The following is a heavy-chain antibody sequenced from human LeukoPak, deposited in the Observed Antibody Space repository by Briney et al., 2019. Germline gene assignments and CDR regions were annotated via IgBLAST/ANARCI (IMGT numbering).Heavy chain of an antibody. CDR1: GYTFTSYD. V-gene: IGHV1-8*01. J-gene: IGHJ4*02. CDR2: MNPNSGNT. CDR3: ARAGLEAAGFDY. Sequence: ASVKVSCKASGYTFTSYDINWVRQATGQGLEWMGWMNPNSGNTGYAQKFQGRVTMTRNTSISTAYMELSSLRSEDTAVYYCARAGLEAAGFDYWGQGTLVTVSS. D-gene: IGHD6-13*01.